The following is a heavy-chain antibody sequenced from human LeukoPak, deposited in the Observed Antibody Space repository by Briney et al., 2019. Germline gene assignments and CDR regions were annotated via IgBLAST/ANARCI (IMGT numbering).Heavy chain of an antibody. CDR2: IYHTGST. V-gene: IGHV4-59*01. Sequence: PSETLSLTCTVSGGSISAYYWNWIRQSPGKGLEWIGYIYHTGSTKHNPSLKSRVTISVDTSKNQFSLKLTSVTAADTAVYYCASLADWYYYDDSGYPLGAFVWGQGTMVTVSS. J-gene: IGHJ3*01. CDR1: GGSISAYY. D-gene: IGHD3-22*01. CDR3: ASLADWYYYDDSGYPLGAFV.